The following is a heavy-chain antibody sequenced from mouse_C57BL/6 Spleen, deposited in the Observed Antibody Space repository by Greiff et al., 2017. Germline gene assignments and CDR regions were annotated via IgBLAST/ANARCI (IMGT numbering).Heavy chain of an antibody. CDR3: TDRFPYFDY. CDR2: IRLKSDNYAT. V-gene: IGHV6-3*01. CDR1: GFTFSNYW. Sequence: EVKLMESGGGLVQPGGSMKLSCVASGFTFSNYWMNWVRQSPEKGLEWVAQIRLKSDNYATHYAESVKGRFTISRDDSKSNVYLQMNNLRAEATGIYYCTDRFPYFDYWGQGTTLTVSS. J-gene: IGHJ2*01.